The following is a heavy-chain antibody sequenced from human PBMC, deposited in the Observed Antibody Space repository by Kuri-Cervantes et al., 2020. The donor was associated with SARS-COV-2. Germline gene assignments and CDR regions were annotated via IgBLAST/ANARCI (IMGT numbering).Heavy chain of an antibody. D-gene: IGHD2/OR15-2a*01. CDR1: GDSISNFY. CDR3: ASSMRGSVGWFDP. Sequence: ESLKISCDVSGDSISNFYWSWIRQPPGKGLEWIGYVSHSGNTNYNPSLKSRVIISVDTSKNQFSLKLSSVTAADTAVYYCASSMRGSVGWFDPWGQGTLVTVSS. J-gene: IGHJ5*02. CDR2: VSHSGNT. V-gene: IGHV4-59*12.